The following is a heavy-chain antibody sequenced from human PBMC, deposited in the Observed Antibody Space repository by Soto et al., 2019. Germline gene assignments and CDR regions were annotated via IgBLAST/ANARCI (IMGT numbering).Heavy chain of an antibody. V-gene: IGHV2-5*02. CDR2: IYWDDDK. J-gene: IGHJ4*02. Sequence: QITLKESGPTLVKPTQTLTLTCTFSGFSLSTSGVGVGWIRQPPGKALEWLALIYWDDDKRYSPSLKSRLTITKDTSKNQVVLTMTNMDPVDTATYYCAHSSYDFWSGYRGAVDYWGQGTLVTVSS. D-gene: IGHD3-3*01. CDR1: GFSLSTSGVG. CDR3: AHSSYDFWSGYRGAVDY.